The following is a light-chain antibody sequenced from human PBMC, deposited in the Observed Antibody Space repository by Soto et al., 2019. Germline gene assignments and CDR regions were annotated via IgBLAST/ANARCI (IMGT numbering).Light chain of an antibody. CDR3: CLDVV. CDR2: EGS. Sequence: QSALTQPASVSGSPGQSITISCTGTSSDVGSYNLVSWYQQHPGKAPKLMIYEGSKRPSGVSYRFSGSKSGITASLTISGLQAEDEADYYCCLDVVFGGGTKVTVL. V-gene: IGLV2-23*01. CDR1: SSDVGSYNL. J-gene: IGLJ2*01.